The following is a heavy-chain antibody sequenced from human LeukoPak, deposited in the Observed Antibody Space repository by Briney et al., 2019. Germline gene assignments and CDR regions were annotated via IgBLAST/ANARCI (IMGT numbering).Heavy chain of an antibody. CDR1: GGSISNYY. D-gene: IGHD6-13*01. V-gene: IGHV4-59*08. CDR2: IYYSGST. CDR3: ASTSSSWYVDAFDI. J-gene: IGHJ3*02. Sequence: SETLSLTCTISGGSISNYYWSWIRQPPGKGLEWIGYIYYSGSTNYNPSLKSRVTISVDTSKNQFSLKLSSVTAADTAVYYCASTSSSWYVDAFDIWGQGTMVTVSS.